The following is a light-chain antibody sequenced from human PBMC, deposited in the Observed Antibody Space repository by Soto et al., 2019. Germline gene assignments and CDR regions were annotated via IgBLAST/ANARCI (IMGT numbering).Light chain of an antibody. J-gene: IGLJ1*01. Sequence: QSALTQPASVSGSPGQSITISCTGTSSDVGGYNYVSWYQQHPGKAPKLMIYEDSNRPSGVSNRFSGSKSGNTASLTISGLQAEDEADYYGSSYTSSSPYVFGTGTKLTVL. CDR1: SSDVGGYNY. CDR3: SSYTSSSPYV. CDR2: EDS. V-gene: IGLV2-14*01.